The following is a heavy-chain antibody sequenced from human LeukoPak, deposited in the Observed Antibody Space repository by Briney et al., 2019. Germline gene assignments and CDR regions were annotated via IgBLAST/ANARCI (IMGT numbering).Heavy chain of an antibody. CDR2: ISHSGSV. D-gene: IGHD3-10*01. V-gene: IGHV4-59*02. CDR3: ARVKGREGSTVIIDY. Sequence: SETLSLTCTVSGGSVSNYYWSWIRQSPGKGLEWIGYISHSGSVNYNPSLKSRVTMSVDTSKNQFSLKLSSVTAADPAVYYCARVKGREGSTVIIDYWGQGTLVTVSS. CDR1: GGSVSNYY. J-gene: IGHJ4*02.